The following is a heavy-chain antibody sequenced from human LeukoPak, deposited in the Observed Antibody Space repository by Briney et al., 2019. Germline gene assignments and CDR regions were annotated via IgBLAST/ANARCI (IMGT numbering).Heavy chain of an antibody. CDR3: ARRYCSGGSCYYQDYYYGMDV. D-gene: IGHD2-15*01. V-gene: IGHV3-33*01. Sequence: GGALRLSCAASGFTFSTYGMHWVRQAPGKGLEWVAVIWYDGINKYYADSVKGQLTISRGNSKNTLYLQMNSLRAEDKAVYYCARRYCSGGSCYYQDYYYGMDVWGQGTTVTVSS. J-gene: IGHJ6*02. CDR2: IWYDGINK. CDR1: GFTFSTYG.